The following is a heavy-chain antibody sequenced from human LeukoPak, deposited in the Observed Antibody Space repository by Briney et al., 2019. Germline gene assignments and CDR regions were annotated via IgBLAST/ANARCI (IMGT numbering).Heavy chain of an antibody. CDR3: AISSYYYDSSGYGAFDI. CDR1: GFTLSSNY. V-gene: IGHV3-53*01. CDR2: IYSGGST. J-gene: IGHJ3*02. D-gene: IGHD3-22*01. Sequence: PGGSLRLSCAASGFTLSSNYMSWVRQAPGKGLEWVSVIYSGGSTYYADSVKGRFTISRDNSKNTLYLQMNSLRAEDTAVYYCAISSYYYDSSGYGAFDIWGQGTMVTVSS.